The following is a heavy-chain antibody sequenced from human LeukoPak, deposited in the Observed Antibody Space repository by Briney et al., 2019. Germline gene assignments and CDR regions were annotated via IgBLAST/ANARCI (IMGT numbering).Heavy chain of an antibody. CDR2: ISSGGNTI. CDR1: GFSFSGYE. V-gene: IGHV3-48*03. CDR3: AGGSGRY. Sequence: GGSLRLSCAASGFSFSGYEMNWVRQAPGKGLEWISYISSGGNTIYYAYSVKGRFTISRDNAKKSLFLQMNSLRAEDTGVYYCAGGSGRYWGQGTLVTVSS. D-gene: IGHD3-16*01. J-gene: IGHJ4*02.